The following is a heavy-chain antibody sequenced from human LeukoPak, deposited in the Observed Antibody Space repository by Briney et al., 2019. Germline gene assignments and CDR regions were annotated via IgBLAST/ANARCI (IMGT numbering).Heavy chain of an antibody. CDR3: ARGGGYSYGLFDY. CDR1: GFTFSSYW. CDR2: INSDGSST. V-gene: IGHV3-74*01. J-gene: IGHJ4*02. Sequence: PGGSLRLSCAASGFTFSSYWMHWVRQAPGKGLVWVSRINSDGSSTSYADSVKGRFTISGDTAKNTVYLQMNSLRAEDTAVYYCARGGGYSYGLFDYWGQGALVTVSS. D-gene: IGHD5-18*01.